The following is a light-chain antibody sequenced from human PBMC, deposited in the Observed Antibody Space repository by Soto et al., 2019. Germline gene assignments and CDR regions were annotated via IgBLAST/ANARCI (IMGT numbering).Light chain of an antibody. CDR2: EGS. V-gene: IGLV2-23*01. CDR3: CSYAGGSTFV. CDR1: SSDVGTYNL. Sequence: QSVLTQPASVSWSPGQSITISCTGTSSDVGTYNLVSWYQQHPGKAPKVMIYEGSKRPSGVPNRFSGSRSGNTASLTISGLQAEDEAEYYCCSYAGGSTFVFGTGTKVTVL. J-gene: IGLJ1*01.